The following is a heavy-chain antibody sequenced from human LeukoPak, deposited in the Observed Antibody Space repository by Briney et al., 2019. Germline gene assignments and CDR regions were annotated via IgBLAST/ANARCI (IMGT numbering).Heavy chain of an antibody. CDR2: INHSGST. D-gene: IGHD3-10*01. CDR3: ASHGSGSDFDY. CDR1: GGSFSGYY. J-gene: IGHJ4*02. V-gene: IGHV4-34*01. Sequence: KASETLSLTCAVYGGSFSGYYWSWIRQPPGKGLEWIGEINHSGSTNYNPSLKSRVTISVDTSKNQFSLKLSSVTAADTAVYYCASHGSGSDFDYWGQGTLVTVSS.